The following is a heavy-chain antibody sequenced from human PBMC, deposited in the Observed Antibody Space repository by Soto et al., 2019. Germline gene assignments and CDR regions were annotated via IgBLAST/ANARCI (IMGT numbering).Heavy chain of an antibody. CDR1: GGTFSSYA. J-gene: IGHJ3*02. CDR3: ASGLVGATLSDAFDI. D-gene: IGHD1-26*01. Sequence: SVKVSCKASGGTFSSYAIGWVRQAPGQGLEWMGGIIPIFGTANYAQKFQGRVTITADESTSTAYMELSSLRSEDTAVYYCASGLVGATLSDAFDIWGQGTMVTVSS. V-gene: IGHV1-69*13. CDR2: IIPIFGTA.